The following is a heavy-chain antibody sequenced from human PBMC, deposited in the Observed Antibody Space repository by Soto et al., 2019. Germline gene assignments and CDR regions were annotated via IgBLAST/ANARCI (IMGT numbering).Heavy chain of an antibody. D-gene: IGHD5-18*01. CDR1: GGSFSGYY. Sequence: SETLSLTCAVYGGSFSGYYWSWIRQPPGKGLEWIGEINHSGSTNYNPSLKSRVTISVDMSKNQFSLKLSSVTAADTAVYYCARGLRGGYSYGSNWFDPWGQGTLVTVSS. J-gene: IGHJ5*02. CDR2: INHSGST. V-gene: IGHV4-34*01. CDR3: ARGLRGGYSYGSNWFDP.